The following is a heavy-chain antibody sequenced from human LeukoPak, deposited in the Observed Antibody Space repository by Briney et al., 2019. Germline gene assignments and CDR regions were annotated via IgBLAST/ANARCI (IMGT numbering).Heavy chain of an antibody. CDR2: NYYSGST. D-gene: IGHD6-6*01. V-gene: IGHV4-59*11. J-gene: IGHJ6*03. CDR1: GGPISSHY. Sequence: PSETLSLTCTVPGGPISSHYWSWIRQPPGKGLEWIGPNYYSGSTHYNPSLKRRVTISVDTSKNQFSLKLSSVTAADTAVYYCARSGFVAARRGRDYYYYYYMDVWGKGTTVTVCS. CDR3: ARSGFVAARRGRDYYYYYYMDV.